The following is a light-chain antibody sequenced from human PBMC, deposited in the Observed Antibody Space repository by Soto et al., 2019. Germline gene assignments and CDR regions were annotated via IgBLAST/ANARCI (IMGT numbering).Light chain of an antibody. V-gene: IGLV2-14*01. Sequence: QSALTQPASVSGSPGQSITISCTGTSSDIGAYNYVSWYQQHPGKAPKLMIYDVSTRPSGVSNRFSGSKSGNTASLTISGLQAEDEADYYCNSYRSSNIYVFGTGTKLTVL. CDR1: SSDIGAYNY. CDR3: NSYRSSNIYV. J-gene: IGLJ1*01. CDR2: DVS.